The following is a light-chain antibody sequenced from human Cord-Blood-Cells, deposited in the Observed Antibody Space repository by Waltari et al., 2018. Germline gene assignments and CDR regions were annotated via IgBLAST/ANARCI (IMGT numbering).Light chain of an antibody. Sequence: IQMTQSPSSLSASVGDRVTITCQASQDISNYLNWYQQKPGKAPKLLIYDASNLETGVPSRFSGSGSGTDFTFTISSLQPEDIATYYCQQYDNLRVTFGGGTKVEIK. V-gene: IGKV1-33*01. J-gene: IGKJ4*01. CDR1: QDISNY. CDR2: DAS. CDR3: QQYDNLRVT.